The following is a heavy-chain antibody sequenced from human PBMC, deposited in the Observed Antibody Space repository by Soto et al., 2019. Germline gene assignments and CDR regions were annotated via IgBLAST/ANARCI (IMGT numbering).Heavy chain of an antibody. CDR1: GFNVSSNY. V-gene: IGHV3-66*01. Sequence: HGGSLRLSCAIFGFNVSSNYVSWVRQAPGKGLEWVSVIYGGGSTFYADSVEGRFTISRDNSENTMYLQMNSLRAEDTAVYYCARVYGSSSKFDYWGQGTLVTVSS. D-gene: IGHD6-6*01. CDR2: IYGGGST. J-gene: IGHJ4*02. CDR3: ARVYGSSSKFDY.